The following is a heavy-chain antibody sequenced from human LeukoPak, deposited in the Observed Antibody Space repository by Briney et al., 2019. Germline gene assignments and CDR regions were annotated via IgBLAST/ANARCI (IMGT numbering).Heavy chain of an antibody. CDR1: GFTFSDYY. Sequence: PGGSLRLSCAASGFTFSDYYMSWIRQAPGKGLEWVSYISSSGSTIYYADSVKGRFTISRDNAKNSLYLQMNSLRAEDTAVYYCARDGVGFHDSSGYYYGTTDYWGQGTLVTVSS. J-gene: IGHJ4*02. CDR2: ISSSGSTI. CDR3: ARDGVGFHDSSGYYYGTTDY. V-gene: IGHV3-11*01. D-gene: IGHD3-22*01.